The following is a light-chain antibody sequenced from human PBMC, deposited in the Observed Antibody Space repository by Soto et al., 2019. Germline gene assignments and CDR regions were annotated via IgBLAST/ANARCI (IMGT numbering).Light chain of an antibody. CDR1: SSDVGGYNY. J-gene: IGLJ3*02. CDR2: EVN. Sequence: QSVLTQPASVSGSLGQSITISCTGTSSDVGGYNYVSWYQQHPGKVPKLMIYEVNNRPSGVSNRFSGSKSATTASLTISCLKDADEADYYCSSFTRRSTQVFGGGTQLTVL. V-gene: IGLV2-14*01. CDR3: SSFTRRSTQV.